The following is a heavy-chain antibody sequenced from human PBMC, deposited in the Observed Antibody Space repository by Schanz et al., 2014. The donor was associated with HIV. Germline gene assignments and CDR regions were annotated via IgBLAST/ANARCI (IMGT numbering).Heavy chain of an antibody. D-gene: IGHD3-16*01. V-gene: IGHV3-23*01. CDR2: ITDSGDKT. J-gene: IGHJ3*02. Sequence: VRQAPGKGLQWVSSITDSGDKTDYTDSVKGRFTISRDNSRNTLFLQMDSLRVDDTAVYYCAQMGAFAAFDIWGHGTVVTVSS. CDR3: AQMGAFAAFDI.